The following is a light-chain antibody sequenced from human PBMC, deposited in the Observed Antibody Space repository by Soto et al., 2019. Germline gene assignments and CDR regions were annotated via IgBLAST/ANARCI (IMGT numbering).Light chain of an antibody. CDR1: QSVSSN. Sequence: EIVMTQSPATLSVSPGERATLSCRASQSVSSNLAWYQQKPGQAPRLLIYGASTRATGIPARFSGSGSGTDFTLTISRLEPEDFAVYHCHQYGGSPPTFGQGTKVDI. CDR3: HQYGGSPPT. J-gene: IGKJ1*01. CDR2: GAS. V-gene: IGKV3-15*01.